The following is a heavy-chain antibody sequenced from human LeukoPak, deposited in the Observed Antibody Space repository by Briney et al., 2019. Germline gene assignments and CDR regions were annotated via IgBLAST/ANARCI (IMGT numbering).Heavy chain of an antibody. J-gene: IGHJ3*02. CDR1: GFTFSSCW. CDR3: ARDLAGPPQEAFDI. Sequence: GGSLTLSCAASGFTFSSCWMSWVRHAPGRGLEWVANGKQDGSEKYYVDSVKGRFTISRDNAKNSLYLQMKSLRPEDTAVYQCARDLAGPPQEAFDIWGQGTMVTVSS. V-gene: IGHV3-7*01. CDR2: GKQDGSEK.